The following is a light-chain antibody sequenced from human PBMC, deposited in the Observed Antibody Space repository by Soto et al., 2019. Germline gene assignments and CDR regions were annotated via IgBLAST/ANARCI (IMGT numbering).Light chain of an antibody. V-gene: IGLV1-40*01. Sequence: QSVLTQPPSASGTPGQRVTISCSGSSSNIGGNPVNWYQQLRGTAPKLLIYGNKNRPSGVPDRFSASKSGTSASLAITGLQAEDEADYYCQSYDSSLSGYVFGTGTKVTAL. CDR2: GNK. CDR1: SSNIGGNP. CDR3: QSYDSSLSGYV. J-gene: IGLJ1*01.